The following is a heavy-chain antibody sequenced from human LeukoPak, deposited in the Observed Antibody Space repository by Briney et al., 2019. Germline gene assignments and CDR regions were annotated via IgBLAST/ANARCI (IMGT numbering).Heavy chain of an antibody. Sequence: GGSLRLSCAASGFSFYDYAMHWVRQGPGKGLEWGSGISWNSGSIGYADSVKGRFTISRDNAKNSLYLQMNSLTTEDTALYYCAKGVYSGSYYGHMVYWGQGTLVTVSS. CDR1: GFSFYDYA. D-gene: IGHD1-26*01. J-gene: IGHJ4*02. CDR2: ISWNSGSI. V-gene: IGHV3-9*01. CDR3: AKGVYSGSYYGHMVY.